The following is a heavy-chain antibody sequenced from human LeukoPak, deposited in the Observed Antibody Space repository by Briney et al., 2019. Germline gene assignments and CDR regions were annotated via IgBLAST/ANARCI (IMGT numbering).Heavy chain of an antibody. V-gene: IGHV3-7*01. Sequence: VRFDCAASGLTFSGYWMRGVSQAPGTGLECMANIKEDGSEEYYVDSVKGRFSISRDNAKNSLYLQMNSLRAEDTAVYYCARDWLAGNPYHAFDLWGKGTMVTVSS. J-gene: IGHJ3*01. CDR2: IKEDGSEE. CDR3: ARDWLAGNPYHAFDL. D-gene: IGHD3-22*01. CDR1: GLTFSGYW.